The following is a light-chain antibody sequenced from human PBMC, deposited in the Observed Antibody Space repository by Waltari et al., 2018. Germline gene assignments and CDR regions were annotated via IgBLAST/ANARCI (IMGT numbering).Light chain of an antibody. Sequence: EIVLTQSPGTVSLSPGDRATLSCRASQSISRYLAWYQQKPGQAPRLLIYAASSRATGIPDRFSGSGSGTDFSLTISRLEPEDFAVYYCQNHERLPAMFGQGTKVEIK. CDR2: AAS. CDR1: QSISRY. CDR3: QNHERLPAM. V-gene: IGKV3-20*01. J-gene: IGKJ1*01.